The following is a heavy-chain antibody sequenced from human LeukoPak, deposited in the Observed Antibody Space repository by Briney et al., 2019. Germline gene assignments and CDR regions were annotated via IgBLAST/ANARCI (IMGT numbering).Heavy chain of an antibody. J-gene: IGHJ4*02. CDR1: GFTFSSYS. Sequence: GGSLRLSCAASGFTFSSYSMHWVRQAPGKGLEWVAVISYDGRNTLYADSVKGRFTISRDNSKNTLYLQMNSLRTEDTAVYNCAKDTSSWHVDYWGQGTLVTVSS. D-gene: IGHD6-13*01. CDR3: AKDTSSWHVDY. CDR2: ISYDGRNT. V-gene: IGHV3-30*18.